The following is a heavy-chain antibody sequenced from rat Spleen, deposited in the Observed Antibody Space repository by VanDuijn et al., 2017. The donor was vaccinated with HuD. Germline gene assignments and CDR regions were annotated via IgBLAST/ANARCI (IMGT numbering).Heavy chain of an antibody. CDR1: GFTFSDYN. CDR2: ISYEGSST. D-gene: IGHD1-8*01. CDR3: ARHGTTVAYMDA. J-gene: IGHJ4*01. V-gene: IGHV5-22*01. Sequence: EVQLVESGGGLVQPGRSLKLSCAASGFTFSDYNMAWVRQAPTKGLEWVASISYEGSSTYYGDSVKGRFTISRDNAKSTLYLQMDSLRSEDTATYYCARHGTTVAYMDAWGQGASVTVSS.